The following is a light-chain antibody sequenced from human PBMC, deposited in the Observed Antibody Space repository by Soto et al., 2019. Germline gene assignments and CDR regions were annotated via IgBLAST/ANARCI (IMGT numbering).Light chain of an antibody. CDR3: QQSYSTPRT. CDR1: QSISSY. V-gene: IGKV1-39*01. J-gene: IGKJ4*01. Sequence: DIQMTQSPSSLSASVGDRVTITCRASQSISSYLNWYQQKPGKAPKLLIYAASSLQSGVPSRFSGSGSGTDFTLTISSLQPEDFATYYCQQSYSTPRTVGGGTKGDSK. CDR2: AAS.